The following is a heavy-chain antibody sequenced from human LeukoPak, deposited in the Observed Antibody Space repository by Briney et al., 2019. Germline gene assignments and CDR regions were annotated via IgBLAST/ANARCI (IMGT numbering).Heavy chain of an antibody. D-gene: IGHD1-26*01. CDR1: GYTFTSYG. Sequence: ASVKVSCKASGYTFTSYGISWVRQAPGQGLEWMGWISAYNGNTNYAQKLQGRVTMTTDTSTSTAYMELRSLRSDDTAVYYCATRPDYRGSPYYFDYGGQGPLVPVSS. V-gene: IGHV1-18*01. CDR3: ATRPDYRGSPYYFDY. J-gene: IGHJ4*02. CDR2: ISAYNGNT.